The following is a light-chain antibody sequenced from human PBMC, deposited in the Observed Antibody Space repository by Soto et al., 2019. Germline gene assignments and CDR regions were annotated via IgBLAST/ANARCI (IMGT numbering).Light chain of an antibody. CDR2: WAS. CDR3: QQYYSTPRT. J-gene: IGKJ2*01. CDR1: QSVIHTSNNKSY. V-gene: IGKV4-1*01. Sequence: DIVMTQSPDSLAVSLGERATINCKSSQSVIHTSNNKSYLAWYQQKPGQPPELLLYWASARESGVTDRFSGSGYGTDFTLTISSLQAEDVAVYYCQQYYSTPRTFGQWTNVEIK.